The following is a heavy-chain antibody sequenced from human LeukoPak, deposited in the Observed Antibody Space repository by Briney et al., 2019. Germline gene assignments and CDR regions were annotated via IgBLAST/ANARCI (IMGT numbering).Heavy chain of an antibody. D-gene: IGHD6-19*01. CDR2: INPSGGST. J-gene: IGHJ4*02. Sequence: ASVQVSCKASGYTFTSYYMHWVRQAPGQGLEWMGIINPSGGSTSYAQKFQGRVTMTRDTSTSTVYMELSSLRSEDTAVYYCARTLYSSGWYSAFDYWGQGTLVTVSS. CDR1: GYTFTSYY. CDR3: ARTLYSSGWYSAFDY. V-gene: IGHV1-46*01.